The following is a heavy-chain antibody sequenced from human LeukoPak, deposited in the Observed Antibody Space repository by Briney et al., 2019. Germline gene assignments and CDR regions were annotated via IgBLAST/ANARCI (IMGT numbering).Heavy chain of an antibody. CDR2: IYTSGST. D-gene: IGHD3-10*01. J-gene: IGHJ6*03. CDR3: ARSVRGAMSGYYYYMDV. V-gene: IGHV4-61*02. Sequence: SETLSLTCTVSGGSISSGRYYWSWIRQPAGKGLEWIERIYTSGSTNHNPSLKSRVTISVDTSKNQFSLKLSSVTAADTAVYYCARSVRGAMSGYYYYMDVWGKGTTVTISS. CDR1: GGSISSGRYY.